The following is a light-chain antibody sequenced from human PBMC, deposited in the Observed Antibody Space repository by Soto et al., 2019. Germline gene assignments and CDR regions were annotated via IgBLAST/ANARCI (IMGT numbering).Light chain of an antibody. CDR3: QQYNSPYT. V-gene: IGKV1-5*01. CDR2: DAS. Sequence: DIQMTQSPSTLSASVGDRVTITCRARQSISSWLAWYQQKPGKAPKLLIYDASSLESGVPSRFSGSGSGTKFTLTIRSLQPDDFAAYYCQQYNSPYTFGQGTKLEIK. J-gene: IGKJ2*01. CDR1: QSISSW.